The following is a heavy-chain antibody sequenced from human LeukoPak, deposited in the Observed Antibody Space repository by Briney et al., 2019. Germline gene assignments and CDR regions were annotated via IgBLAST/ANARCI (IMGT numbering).Heavy chain of an antibody. CDR2: ISSSDSTI. CDR1: GFTFSSYE. CDR3: ARDRWSASGSSWYDY. V-gene: IGHV3-48*03. Sequence: GGSLRLSCAASGFTFSSYEMNWVRQAPGKGLEWVSYISSSDSTIYYADSVKGRFTIPRDHAKNSMYLQMTSLRAEDTAVYYCARDRWSASGSSWYDYWGQGTQVTVSS. D-gene: IGHD6-13*01. J-gene: IGHJ4*02.